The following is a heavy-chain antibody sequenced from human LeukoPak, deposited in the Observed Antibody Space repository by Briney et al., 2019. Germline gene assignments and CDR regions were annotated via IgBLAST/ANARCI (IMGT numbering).Heavy chain of an antibody. V-gene: IGHV3-23*01. CDR3: AKNNWNSNSNFDY. J-gene: IGHJ4*02. CDR1: GFTFSSYA. D-gene: IGHD1-7*01. CDR2: ISGSDSST. Sequence: PGGSLRLSCAASGFTFSSYAMSWVRQAPGKGLEWVSVISGSDSSTYYADSVKGRFTISRDNSKNTLYLQMNSLRAEDTAVYHCAKNNWNSNSNFDYWGQGTLVTVSS.